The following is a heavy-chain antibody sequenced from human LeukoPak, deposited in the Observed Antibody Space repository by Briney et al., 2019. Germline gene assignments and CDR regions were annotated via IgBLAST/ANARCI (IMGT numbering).Heavy chain of an antibody. Sequence: GGSLRLSCVDSGXSFSNYHMSWIRQAPGKGLEWLSYITSSSDYTNYADSVKGRFTISRDNAKKSLYLQMNSLRGEDTAVYYCARGSYYYFDYWGQGTLVTVSS. J-gene: IGHJ4*02. CDR1: GXSFSNYH. CDR2: ITSSSDYT. V-gene: IGHV3-11*05. D-gene: IGHD1-26*01. CDR3: ARGSYYYFDY.